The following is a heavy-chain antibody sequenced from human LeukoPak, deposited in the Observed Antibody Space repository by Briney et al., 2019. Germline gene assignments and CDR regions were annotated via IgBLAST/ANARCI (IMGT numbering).Heavy chain of an antibody. CDR2: ISAYNGNT. V-gene: IGHV1-18*01. CDR1: GYTFTSYG. D-gene: IGHD6-13*01. J-gene: IGHJ5*02. Sequence: ASVKVSCKASGYTFTSYGISWVRQAPGQGLEWMGWISAYNGNTNYAQKLQGRVTMTTDTSTSTAYMELRSLRSDDTAVYYCARDQRGVNKQQPRQWFDPWGQGTLVTVSS. CDR3: ARDQRGVNKQQPRQWFDP.